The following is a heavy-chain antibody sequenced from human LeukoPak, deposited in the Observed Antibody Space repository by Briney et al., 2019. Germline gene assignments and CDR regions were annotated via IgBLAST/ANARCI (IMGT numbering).Heavy chain of an antibody. J-gene: IGHJ4*02. CDR2: IYYSGAT. CDR1: VVSIGSEASY. Sequence: SETLSLTCSVSVVSIGSEASYWGWIRQHQGKGLEWTGYIYYSGATYYNPSLQSRLTISVDTSKNQFSLRLNSMTAADTAVYYCARGGNSGYWFDYWGQGSVVTVSS. D-gene: IGHD3-22*01. V-gene: IGHV4-31*03. CDR3: ARGGNSGYWFDY.